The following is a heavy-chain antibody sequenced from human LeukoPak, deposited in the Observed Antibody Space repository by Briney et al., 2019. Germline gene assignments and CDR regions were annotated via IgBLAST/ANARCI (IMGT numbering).Heavy chain of an antibody. CDR2: IIPIFGTA. D-gene: IGHD3-22*01. J-gene: IGHJ6*03. CDR3: ARENYDSSGYYSFNYYYYMDV. CDR1: GGTFSSCA. Sequence: SVKVSCKASGGTFSSCAISWVRQAPGQGLEWMGGIIPIFGTANYAQKFQGRVTITADESTSTAYMELSSLRSEDTAVYYCARENYDSSGYYSFNYYYYMDVWGKGTTVTVSS. V-gene: IGHV1-69*01.